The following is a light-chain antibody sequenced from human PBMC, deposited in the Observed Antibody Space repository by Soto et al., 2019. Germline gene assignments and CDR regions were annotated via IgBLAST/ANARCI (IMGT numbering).Light chain of an antibody. CDR2: KAS. J-gene: IGKJ1*01. CDR3: QQYNSYPRT. CDR1: QSTDTNS. V-gene: IGKV1-5*03. Sequence: TQSPGTLSLSPGERATLSCRASQSTDTNSLAWYQQKPGKAPKLLIYKASSLESGVPSRFSGSGSGTEFTLTISSLQPDDFATYYCQQYNSYPRTFGQGTKVDIK.